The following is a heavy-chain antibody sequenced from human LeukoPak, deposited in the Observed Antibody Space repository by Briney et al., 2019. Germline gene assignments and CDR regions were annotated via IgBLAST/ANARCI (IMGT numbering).Heavy chain of an antibody. CDR3: AKEGGYCSSSSCYHYFDC. Sequence: PGGSLRLSCVASGFTFSSYAMTWVRQAPGKRLQWVSTISASGDSTYYADSVKGRFTISRDNSKNTLFLQMNSLRAEDTAIYYCAKEGGYCSSSSCYHYFDCWGQGTLVTVSS. V-gene: IGHV3-23*01. J-gene: IGHJ4*02. CDR2: ISASGDST. CDR1: GFTFSSYA. D-gene: IGHD2-2*01.